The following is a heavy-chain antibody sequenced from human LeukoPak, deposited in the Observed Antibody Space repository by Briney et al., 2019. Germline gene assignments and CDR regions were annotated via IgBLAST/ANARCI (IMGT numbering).Heavy chain of an antibody. Sequence: GGSLRLSCAASGFTFSDYYMNWIRQTPGKGLEWISYISQSGGDVNYADSVAGRFTISRDNAKNSVNLQMNNLRVEDTAVCYCVKTARLADYWGQGTLVTVSS. J-gene: IGHJ4*02. CDR2: ISQSGGDV. D-gene: IGHD6-6*01. CDR3: VKTARLADY. CDR1: GFTFSDYY. V-gene: IGHV3-11*04.